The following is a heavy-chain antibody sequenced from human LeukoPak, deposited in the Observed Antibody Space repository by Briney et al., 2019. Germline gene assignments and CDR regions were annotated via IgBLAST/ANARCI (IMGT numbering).Heavy chain of an antibody. CDR2: IFTSGGEI. Sequence: PGRSLRLSCAASGFTFSTFAMIWVRQPPGQGLDWVSSIFTSGGEIHYADSVRGRFTISRDNSKSTLSLQMNSLRAEDTAIYYCATYRQVLLPFESWGQGTLVTVSS. J-gene: IGHJ4*02. D-gene: IGHD2-8*02. CDR1: GFTFSTFA. CDR3: ATYRQVLLPFES. V-gene: IGHV3-23*01.